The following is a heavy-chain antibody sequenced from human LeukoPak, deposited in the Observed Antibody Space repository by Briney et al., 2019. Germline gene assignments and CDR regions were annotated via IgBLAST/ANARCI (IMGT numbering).Heavy chain of an antibody. CDR1: GYTFTSYY. CDR3: ARLGRDDSLEDYYGMDV. J-gene: IGHJ6*02. CDR2: INPSGGST. V-gene: IGHV1-46*01. Sequence: ASVKVSCKASGYTFTSYYMHWVRQAPGRGLEWMGIINPSGGSTSYAQKFQGRVTMTRDTSTSTAYMELRSLRSDDTAVYYCARLGRDDSLEDYYGMDVWGQGTTVTVSS. D-gene: IGHD3-22*01.